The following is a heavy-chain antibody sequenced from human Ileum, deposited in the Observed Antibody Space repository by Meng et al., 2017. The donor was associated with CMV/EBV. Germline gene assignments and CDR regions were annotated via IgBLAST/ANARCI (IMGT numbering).Heavy chain of an antibody. CDR2: IYFSGRT. Sequence: SETLSLTCTVSGGSISSSSYYWGWPRQPPGKGLEWIGSIYFSGRTYYNPSRKSRVTISVYTSNNQFSLKVSSVTAADTAVYYCARVSASTMLRGVGRDDMDYWGQGTLVTVSS. D-gene: IGHD3-10*01. V-gene: IGHV4-39*07. CDR3: ARVSASTMLRGVGRDDMDY. CDR1: GGSISSSSYY. J-gene: IGHJ4*02.